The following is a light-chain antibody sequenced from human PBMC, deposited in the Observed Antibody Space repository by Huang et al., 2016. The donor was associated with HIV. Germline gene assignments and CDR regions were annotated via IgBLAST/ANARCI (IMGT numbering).Light chain of an antibody. CDR3: QHSYTIPRT. CDR1: QIISNY. Sequence: DIQMTQSPSSLSASIGDTITITCRASQIISNYLNWYQHKPGKAPKLLIYAASTLHSGVPSRFSGSGSGTDFTLTISDLQPDYFASYYCQHSYTIPRTFGQGTKVEIK. J-gene: IGKJ1*01. CDR2: AAS. V-gene: IGKV1-39*01.